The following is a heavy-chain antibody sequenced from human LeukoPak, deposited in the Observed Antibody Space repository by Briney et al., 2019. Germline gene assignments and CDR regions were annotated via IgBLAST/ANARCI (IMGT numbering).Heavy chain of an antibody. D-gene: IGHD3-10*01. CDR3: ATLNGSGSHPY. V-gene: IGHV1-18*01. Sequence: GASVKVSCKASGYTFTSYGISWVRQAPGQGLEWMGWISAYNGNTNYAQKLQGRVTMTTDTSTSTAHMELRSLRSDDTAVYYCATLNGSGSHPYWGQGTLVTVSS. CDR1: GYTFTSYG. J-gene: IGHJ4*02. CDR2: ISAYNGNT.